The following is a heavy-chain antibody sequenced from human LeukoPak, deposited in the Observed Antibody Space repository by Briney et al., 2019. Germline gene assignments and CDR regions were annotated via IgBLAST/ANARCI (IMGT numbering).Heavy chain of an antibody. J-gene: IGHJ4*02. CDR1: GFTVSSNS. V-gene: IGHV3-53*01. CDR2: IYSGGKT. CDR3: AKTVSSFIYFDY. D-gene: IGHD2-2*01. Sequence: GGSLRLSCTVSGFTVSSNSWSWVRQAPGKGLEWVSFIYSGGKTHSSDSVKGRFTISRDNSKNTLYLQMNSLRAEDTAVYYCAKTVSSFIYFDYWGQGTLVTVSS.